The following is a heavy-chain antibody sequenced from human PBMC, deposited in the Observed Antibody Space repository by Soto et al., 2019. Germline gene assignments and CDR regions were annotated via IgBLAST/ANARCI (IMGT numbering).Heavy chain of an antibody. Sequence: SETLSLTCTVSGCSISSSSYYWGWISQPPGKGLEWAASIHYSGSTFYNPSLKSRVVISVDTSKNQFSLKLNSVTAADAAVYYCATFRGMTTATTERSFDYWGQGTLVTVS. CDR1: GCSISSSSYY. D-gene: IGHD4-17*01. CDR2: IHYSGST. CDR3: ATFRGMTTATTERSFDY. V-gene: IGHV4-39*01. J-gene: IGHJ4*02.